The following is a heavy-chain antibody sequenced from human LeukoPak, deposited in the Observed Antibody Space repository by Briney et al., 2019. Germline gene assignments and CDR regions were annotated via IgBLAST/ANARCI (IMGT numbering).Heavy chain of an antibody. Sequence: GGSLRLSCAASGFTFSSYSMTWVRQAPGRGLEWVANIKQDGSENYYVDPVKGRFTISRDNAKKSLFLQMSSLRAEDTAVYYCARGSYRFAYWGQGTLVTVSS. CDR1: GFTFSSYS. CDR2: IKQDGSEN. V-gene: IGHV3-7*01. CDR3: ARGSYRFAY. D-gene: IGHD3-16*02. J-gene: IGHJ4*02.